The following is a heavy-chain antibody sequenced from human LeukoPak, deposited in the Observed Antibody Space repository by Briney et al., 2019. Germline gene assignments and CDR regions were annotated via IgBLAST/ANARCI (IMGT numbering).Heavy chain of an antibody. Sequence: RPSETLSLTCAVYGVSFSGYYWSWIRQPPGKGLEWIGEINHSGSTNYNPSLKSRVTISVDTSKKQFSLNLSSVTAADTAVYYCARDAGEYYDSSGYQYYFDYWGQGTLVTVSS. V-gene: IGHV4-34*01. J-gene: IGHJ4*02. D-gene: IGHD3-22*01. CDR1: GVSFSGYY. CDR3: ARDAGEYYDSSGYQYYFDY. CDR2: INHSGST.